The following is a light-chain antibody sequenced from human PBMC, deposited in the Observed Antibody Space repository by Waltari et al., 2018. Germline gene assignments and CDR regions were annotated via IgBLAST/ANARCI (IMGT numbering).Light chain of an antibody. CDR3: SSYAGSNNWV. CDR1: SSDVGGYNY. Sequence: QSALTQPPSASGSPGQSVTISCTGTSSDVGGYNYVSWYQQHPGKAPKFLIYEVSKRPSGVPDRFSGSTSGNAASLTVSGLQAEDEADYYCSSYAGSNNWVFGGGTKLTVL. V-gene: IGLV2-8*01. J-gene: IGLJ3*02. CDR2: EVS.